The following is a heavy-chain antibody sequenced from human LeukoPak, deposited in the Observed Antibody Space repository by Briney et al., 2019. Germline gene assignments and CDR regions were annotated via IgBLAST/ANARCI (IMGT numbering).Heavy chain of an antibody. CDR2: INPNSGGT. CDR3: ARGGARTVPYGSGSPFYAFDI. D-gene: IGHD3-10*01. V-gene: IGHV1-2*02. Sequence: GASAKVSCKASGYTFTGYYTHWVRQAPGQGLEWMGWINPNSGGTNYAQKFQGRVTMTRDTSISTAYMELSRLRSDDTAVYYCARGGARTVPYGSGSPFYAFDIWGQGTMVTVSS. CDR1: GYTFTGYY. J-gene: IGHJ3*02.